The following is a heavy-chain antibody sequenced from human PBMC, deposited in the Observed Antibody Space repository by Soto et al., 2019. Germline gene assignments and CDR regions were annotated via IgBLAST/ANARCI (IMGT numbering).Heavy chain of an antibody. J-gene: IGHJ4*02. Sequence: PGGSLRLSCAASGFTLSTYWMSWVRQAPGKGLEWVANIKYDGSEIYYVDSVKGRFTISRDNAKNTLFLQMNSLRAEDTAVYYCVRDGNSGWHCDYWGEGTLVTVS. D-gene: IGHD6-19*01. CDR2: IKYDGSEI. CDR1: GFTLSTYW. V-gene: IGHV3-7*03. CDR3: VRDGNSGWHCDY.